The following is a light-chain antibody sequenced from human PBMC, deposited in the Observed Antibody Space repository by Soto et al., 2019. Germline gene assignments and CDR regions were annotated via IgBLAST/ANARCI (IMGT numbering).Light chain of an antibody. Sequence: QLVLTQPPSVSGAPGQRVTISCTGNSSNIGAGYDVHWYQQLLGTAPKLLIYGNTNRPSGVPDRFSGSKSGTSASLAITGLQAEDEADYYCQSYDSSLSGSVFGGGTKLTVL. CDR3: QSYDSSLSGSV. CDR1: SSNIGAGYD. CDR2: GNT. V-gene: IGLV1-40*01. J-gene: IGLJ2*01.